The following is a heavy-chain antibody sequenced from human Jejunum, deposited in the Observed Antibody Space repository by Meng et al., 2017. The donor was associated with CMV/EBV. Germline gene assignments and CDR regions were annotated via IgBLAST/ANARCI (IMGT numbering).Heavy chain of an antibody. J-gene: IGHJ4*02. D-gene: IGHD3-22*01. CDR3: ARDMYYVSSGFFGREDY. Sequence: FSNYWMNWVRQAPGKGLEWVANIKNDGSEKYYVNSVKGRFTISRDNAKNSLYLQMNSVRAEDTAVYYCARDMYYVSSGFFGREDYWGQGTLVTVSS. CDR1: FSNYW. CDR2: IKNDGSEK. V-gene: IGHV3-7*01.